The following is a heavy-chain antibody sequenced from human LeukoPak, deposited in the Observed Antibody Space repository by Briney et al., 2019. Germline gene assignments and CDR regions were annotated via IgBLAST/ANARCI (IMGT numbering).Heavy chain of an antibody. V-gene: IGHV3-33*01. J-gene: IGHJ3*02. CDR1: GFTFSSYG. CDR2: IWYDGTNT. Sequence: PGRSLRLSCAASGFTFSSYGMHWVRQAPGKGLEWVAVIWYDGTNTYYADPVKGRFTISRDNSKNTLYLQMNSLRAEDTAVYYCARDFCSGGSCYPDAFDIWGQGTMVTVSS. CDR3: ARDFCSGGSCYPDAFDI. D-gene: IGHD2-15*01.